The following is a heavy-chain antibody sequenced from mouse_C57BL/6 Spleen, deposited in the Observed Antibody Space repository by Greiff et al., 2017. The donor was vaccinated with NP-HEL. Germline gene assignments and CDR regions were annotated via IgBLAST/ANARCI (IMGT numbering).Heavy chain of an antibody. CDR1: GFTFSDYY. CDR3: ARDLDGYSHFDY. CDR2: INYDGSST. J-gene: IGHJ2*01. D-gene: IGHD2-3*01. Sequence: EVMLVESEGGLVQPGSSMKLSCTASGFTFSDYYMAWVRQVPEKGLEWVANINYDGSSTYYLDSLKSRFIISRDNAKNILYLQMSSLKSEDTATYYCARDLDGYSHFDYWGQGTTLTVSS. V-gene: IGHV5-16*01.